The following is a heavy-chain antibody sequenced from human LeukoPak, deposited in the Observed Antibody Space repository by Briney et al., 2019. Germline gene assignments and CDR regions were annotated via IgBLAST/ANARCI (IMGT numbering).Heavy chain of an antibody. D-gene: IGHD3-10*02. CDR3: VRDQQWRIYSGRFYPQAKAYYYYAMDV. V-gene: IGHV3-66*01. Sequence: GGSLRLSCAASGFTFSSYSMNWDRQAPGKGLEWVSVISSDGKTDHADSVKGRFTISRDNSKNTVSLQMNILRAEDTAVYYCVRDQQWRIYSGRFYPQAKAYYYYAMDVWGQGTTVSVSS. J-gene: IGHJ6*02. CDR2: ISSDGKT. CDR1: GFTFSSYS.